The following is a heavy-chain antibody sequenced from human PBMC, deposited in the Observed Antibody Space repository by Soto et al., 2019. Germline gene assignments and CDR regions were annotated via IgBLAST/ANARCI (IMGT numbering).Heavy chain of an antibody. V-gene: IGHV4-61*01. CDR2: IYYSGST. Sequence: QVQLQESGPGLVKPSETLSLTCTVSGGSVSSGSYYWSWIRQPPGKGLEWIGYIYYSGSTNYNPPLKSRVTISVDTSKNQFSLKLNSVTAADTAVYYCARGGYCSGGSCYPNWFDPWGQGTLVTVSS. CDR3: ARGGYCSGGSCYPNWFDP. J-gene: IGHJ5*02. D-gene: IGHD2-15*01. CDR1: GGSVSSGSYY.